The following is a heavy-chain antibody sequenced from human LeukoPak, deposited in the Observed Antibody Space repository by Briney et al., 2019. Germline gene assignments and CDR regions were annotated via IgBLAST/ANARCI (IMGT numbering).Heavy chain of an antibody. CDR2: IRSNGGRT. CDR1: GFTFSGSA. Sequence: PGGSLRLSRSASGFTFSGSAMHWVRQAPGKGLEYVSPIRSNGGRTYYADSVKGRFTISRENSKNTLYRQMSSLRAEDTAVYYCVKEIQSPRGAFDYWGQGTLVTVSS. J-gene: IGHJ4*02. D-gene: IGHD4-11*01. CDR3: VKEIQSPRGAFDY. V-gene: IGHV3-64D*09.